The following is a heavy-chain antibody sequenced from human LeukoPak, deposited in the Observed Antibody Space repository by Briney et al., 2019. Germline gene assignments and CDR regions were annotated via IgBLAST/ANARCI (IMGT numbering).Heavy chain of an antibody. Sequence: GESLKISCKGSGYSFTNYWIGWVRHMPGKGLEWMGIIYPGDSDTRYSPSFPGQVTISVDKSISTAYLQWSSLKASDTAMYYCARGLGYSGSWYFDYWGQGTLVTVSS. D-gene: IGHD6-13*01. V-gene: IGHV5-51*01. CDR3: ARGLGYSGSWYFDY. J-gene: IGHJ4*02. CDR1: GYSFTNYW. CDR2: IYPGDSDT.